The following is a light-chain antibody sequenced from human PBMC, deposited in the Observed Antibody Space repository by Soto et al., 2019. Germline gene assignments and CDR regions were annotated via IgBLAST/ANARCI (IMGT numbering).Light chain of an antibody. J-gene: IGLJ1*01. CDR2: EVN. Sequence: QSALAQPASVSGSPGQSITISCTGTSSDVGTYTLVSWYQQHPGKAPKLVIYEVNKRPAGVSKRFSGSKSGDTASLTISRLQAEDEADYYCSSYAGAITFYVFGTGTKVT. V-gene: IGLV2-23*02. CDR1: SSDVGTYTL. CDR3: SSYAGAITFYV.